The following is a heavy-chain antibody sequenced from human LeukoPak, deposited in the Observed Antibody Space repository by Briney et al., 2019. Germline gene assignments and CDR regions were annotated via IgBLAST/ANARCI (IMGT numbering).Heavy chain of an antibody. CDR1: GYTFNRFY. Sequence: ASVKVSCKASGYTFNRFYIHWVRQAPGQGLEWMGIINPSGGSTSYAQKFQGRVTMTRDTSTSTVYMELNSLRSEDTAMYYCARGVYDSSSYRHNWFDPWGQGTLVTVPS. J-gene: IGHJ5*02. V-gene: IGHV1-46*02. CDR2: INPSGGST. CDR3: ARGVYDSSSYRHNWFDP. D-gene: IGHD3-22*01.